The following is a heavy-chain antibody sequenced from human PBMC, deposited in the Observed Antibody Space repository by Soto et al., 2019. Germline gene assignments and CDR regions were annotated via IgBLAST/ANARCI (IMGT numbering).Heavy chain of an antibody. CDR1: EFIFESYT. D-gene: IGHD3-3*01. Sequence: PGGSLRLSCAASEFIFESYTMNWVRQAPGKGLEWVASISSSGSYISYADSLKGRFTISRDNPRKSLFLQMGTLRVEDTAVYFCARSITMWGMDVWGQGTTVTV. CDR3: ARSITMWGMDV. CDR2: ISSSGSYI. J-gene: IGHJ6*02. V-gene: IGHV3-21*01.